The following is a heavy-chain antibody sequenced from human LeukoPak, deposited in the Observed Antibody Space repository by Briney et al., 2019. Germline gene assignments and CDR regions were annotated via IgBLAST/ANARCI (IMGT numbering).Heavy chain of an antibody. Sequence: GGSLRLSCGASGFTFSSHRMHWVRHAPGEAPAWVARISSDGTSAVYADSVRGRFTVSRDSAKSTMFLQMDSLRAEDTAVYYCVRLTFYEGRGHYPDHWGQGTLVTVSS. D-gene: IGHD3-22*01. CDR2: ISSDGTSA. V-gene: IGHV3-74*01. CDR1: GFTFSSHR. J-gene: IGHJ4*02. CDR3: VRLTFYEGRGHYPDH.